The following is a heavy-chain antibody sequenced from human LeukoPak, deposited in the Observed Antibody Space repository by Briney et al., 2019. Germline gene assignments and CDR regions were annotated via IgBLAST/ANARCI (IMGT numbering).Heavy chain of an antibody. J-gene: IGHJ4*02. CDR3: ARHFGGGNQNLPLDY. D-gene: IGHD3-16*01. Sequence: GESLTLSCKGSGYSFTSYWIGWVRQMPGKGLEWMGIIYPGDSDTRYSPSFQGQVTISADKSISTAYLQWSSLKASDTAMYYCARHFGGGNQNLPLDYWGQGTLVTVSS. CDR2: IYPGDSDT. CDR1: GYSFTSYW. V-gene: IGHV5-51*01.